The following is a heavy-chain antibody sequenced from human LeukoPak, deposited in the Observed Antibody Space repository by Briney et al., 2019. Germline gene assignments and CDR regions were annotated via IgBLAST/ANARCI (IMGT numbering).Heavy chain of an antibody. J-gene: IGHJ6*02. CDR1: GYTFTSYY. CDR3: ARGCRVVPGVHNVGMTSYYNGMDV. Sequence: GASVKVSCKPSGYTFTSYYMHWVRQAPGQGLEWMGITNPSGGDTSYAQKFQGRVTTTRDPSTSTVYMEVVSLRPEDTAVYYCARGCRVVPGVHNVGMTSYYNGMDVWGQGTTVTVSS. V-gene: IGHV1-46*01. CDR2: TNPSGGDT. D-gene: IGHD2-2*01.